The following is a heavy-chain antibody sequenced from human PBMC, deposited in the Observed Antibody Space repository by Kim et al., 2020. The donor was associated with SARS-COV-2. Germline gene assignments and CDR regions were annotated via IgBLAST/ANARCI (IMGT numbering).Heavy chain of an antibody. CDR1: GYSFTSYW. CDR2: IDPSDSYT. CDR3: ARHRRYYDFWSGYYGGMDV. V-gene: IGHV5-10-1*01. Sequence: GESLQISCKGSGYSFTSYWISWVRQMPGKGLEWMGRIDPSDSYTNYSPSFQGHVTISADKSISTAYLQWSSLKASDTAMYYCARHRRYYDFWSGYYGGMDVWGQGTTVTVSS. D-gene: IGHD3-3*01. J-gene: IGHJ6*02.